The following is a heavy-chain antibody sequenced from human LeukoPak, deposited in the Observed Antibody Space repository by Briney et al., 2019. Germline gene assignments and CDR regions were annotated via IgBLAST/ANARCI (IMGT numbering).Heavy chain of an antibody. Sequence: PGGSLRLSCAASGFRFSSYAMSWVRQAPGKGLEWVSAISGSGVSTYYADSVKGRFTVSRDNSKNTLCLQMNSLRAEDTAVYYCARERQNKDFWSGGDYWGQGTLVTVSS. CDR3: ARERQNKDFWSGGDY. D-gene: IGHD3-3*01. J-gene: IGHJ4*02. CDR2: ISGSGVST. V-gene: IGHV3-23*01. CDR1: GFRFSSYA.